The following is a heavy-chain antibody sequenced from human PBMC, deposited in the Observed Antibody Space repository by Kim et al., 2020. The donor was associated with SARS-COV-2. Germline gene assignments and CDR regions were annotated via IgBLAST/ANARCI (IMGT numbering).Heavy chain of an antibody. CDR1: GYTFTSYD. V-gene: IGHV1-8*01. Sequence: ASVKVSCKASGYTFTSYDINWVRQATGQGLEWMGWMNPNSGNTGYAQKFQGRVTMTRNTSISTAYMELSSLRSEDTAVYYCAGPIAAAVDDAFDIWGQGTMVTVSS. CDR3: AGPIAAAVDDAFDI. CDR2: MNPNSGNT. J-gene: IGHJ3*02. D-gene: IGHD6-13*01.